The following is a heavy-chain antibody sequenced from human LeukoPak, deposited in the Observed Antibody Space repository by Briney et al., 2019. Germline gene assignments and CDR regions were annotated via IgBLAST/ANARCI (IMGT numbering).Heavy chain of an antibody. J-gene: IGHJ6*02. CDR3: ARVSRDFYSNYYYYYGMDV. Sequence: GGSLRLSCAASGFTFSSYWMSWVRQAPGKGLEWVANIKQDGSEKYYVDSVKGRFTISRDNAKNSLYLQMNCLRAEDTAVYYCARVSRDFYSNYYYYYGMDVWGQGTTVTVSS. D-gene: IGHD4-11*01. CDR2: IKQDGSEK. CDR1: GFTFSSYW. V-gene: IGHV3-7*01.